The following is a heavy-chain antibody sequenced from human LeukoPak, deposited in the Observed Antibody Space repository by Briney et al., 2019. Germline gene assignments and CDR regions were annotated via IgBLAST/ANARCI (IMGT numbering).Heavy chain of an antibody. CDR1: AYSITSGYY. J-gene: IGHJ6*03. CDR2: IYHSGST. Sequence: SETLSLTCAVSAYSITSGYYWGWIRQPPGKGLEWIGNIYHSGSTNYNPSLKSRVTISVDTSKNQFSLKLSSVTAADTAFYYCASQGHHGKIVGTTLSYFYMDVWGKGTTVTVSS. CDR3: ASQGHHGKIVGTTLSYFYMDV. D-gene: IGHD1-26*01. V-gene: IGHV4-38-2*01.